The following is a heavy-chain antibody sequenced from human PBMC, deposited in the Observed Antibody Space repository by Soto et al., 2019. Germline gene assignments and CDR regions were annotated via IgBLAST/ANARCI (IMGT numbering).Heavy chain of an antibody. CDR1: GGTFGSDA. V-gene: IGHV1-69*06. CDR2: IIPIFGTT. Sequence: SVKVSCKDSGGTFGSDAITLLLQAPVQVLEWVGRIIPIFGTTNYAQNLQGRVTISADKSTLTSYMELHSLTSDDTALYYCARDRTDSGYYTNWLDPWGQGTQVTVSS. J-gene: IGHJ5*02. D-gene: IGHD3-22*01. CDR3: ARDRTDSGYYTNWLDP.